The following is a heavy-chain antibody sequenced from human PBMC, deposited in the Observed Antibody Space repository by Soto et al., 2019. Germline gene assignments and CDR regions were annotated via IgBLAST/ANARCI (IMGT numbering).Heavy chain of an antibody. J-gene: IGHJ1*01. Sequence: QVQLVQSGAEVKEPGASVKISCKASGYTFTTYHIHWVRQAPGQGLDWMGMIDPIGGNTGYARKFQDRVAMTRDTSTGTAYIEVNSPRFDDTAMYFCVRGYCTSSASCEGDFQHWGQGTLVTVSS. CDR1: GYTFTTYH. V-gene: IGHV1-46*01. CDR2: IDPIGGNT. D-gene: IGHD2-2*01. CDR3: VRGYCTSSASCEGDFQH.